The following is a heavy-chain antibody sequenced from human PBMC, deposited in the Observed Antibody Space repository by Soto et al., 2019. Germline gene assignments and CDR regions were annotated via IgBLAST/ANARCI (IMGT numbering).Heavy chain of an antibody. J-gene: IGHJ5*02. D-gene: IGHD1-26*01. CDR1: GGTFSSYA. CDR2: IIPIFGTA. Sequence: QVQLVQSGAEVKKPGSSVKVSCKASGGTFSSYAISWVRQAPGQGLEWMGGIIPIFGTANYAQKFQGRVTXTXDXXTSTAYMELSSLRSEDTALYYCARDKGRVQNWFDPWGQGTLVTVSS. CDR3: ARDKGRVQNWFDP. V-gene: IGHV1-69*05.